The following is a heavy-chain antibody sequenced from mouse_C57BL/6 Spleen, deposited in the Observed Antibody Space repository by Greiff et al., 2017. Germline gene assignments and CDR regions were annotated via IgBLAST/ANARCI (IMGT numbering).Heavy chain of an antibody. CDR2: IDPSDSYT. CDR3: SRRTGTGWYFDV. J-gene: IGHJ1*03. D-gene: IGHD4-1*01. CDR1: GYTFTSYW. Sequence: QVQLQQPGAELVMPGASVKLSCKASGYTFTSYWMHWVKPRPGQGLEWIGEIDPSDSYTNYNQKINGNSTLPVDNTSRTSYMQLSSLTSEESAVYYCSRRTGTGWYFDVWGTGTTVTVSS. V-gene: IGHV1-69*01.